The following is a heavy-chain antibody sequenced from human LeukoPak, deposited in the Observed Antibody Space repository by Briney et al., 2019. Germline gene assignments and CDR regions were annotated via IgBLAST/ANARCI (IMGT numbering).Heavy chain of an antibody. CDR3: AKEGIYLKSSLED. J-gene: IGHJ4*02. Sequence: LGGSLRLSCTASGFTFSSYGMHWVRQAPGNGLEWVASIWYEGRTKYYIDSVKGRFTISRDNSKNTFYLQMKSLRVDDTAVYYCAKEGIYLKSSLEDWGQGTLVTVSS. V-gene: IGHV3-33*06. CDR1: GFTFSSYG. D-gene: IGHD5-12*01. CDR2: IWYEGRTK.